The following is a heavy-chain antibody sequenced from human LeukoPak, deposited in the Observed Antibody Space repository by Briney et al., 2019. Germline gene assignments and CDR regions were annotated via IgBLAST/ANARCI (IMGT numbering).Heavy chain of an antibody. CDR2: IHYSGST. Sequence: PSETLSLTCTVSGGSISSYYWSWIRQPPGKGLEWIGYIHYSGSTNNNPSLKSRVTISVDTSKNQCSLKLSSVTAADTAVYYCARAHYDNSGYYTFLFDYWGQGTLVTVSS. D-gene: IGHD3-22*01. CDR3: ARAHYDNSGYYTFLFDY. CDR1: GGSISSYY. J-gene: IGHJ4*02. V-gene: IGHV4-59*01.